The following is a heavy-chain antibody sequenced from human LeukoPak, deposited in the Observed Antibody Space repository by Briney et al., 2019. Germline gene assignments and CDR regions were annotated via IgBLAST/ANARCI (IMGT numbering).Heavy chain of an antibody. Sequence: GGSLRLSCAASGFTFSSYAMSWVRQAPGKGLEWAALISYDGSNKYYADSVKGRFTISRDNAKNSLYLQMNSLRAEDTAVYYCARRDSYGYRGYFDYWGQGTLVTVSS. V-gene: IGHV3-30*04. J-gene: IGHJ4*02. D-gene: IGHD5-18*01. CDR3: ARRDSYGYRGYFDY. CDR1: GFTFSSYA. CDR2: ISYDGSNK.